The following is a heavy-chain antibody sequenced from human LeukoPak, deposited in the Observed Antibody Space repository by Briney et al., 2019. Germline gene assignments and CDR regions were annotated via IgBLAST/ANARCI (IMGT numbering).Heavy chain of an antibody. CDR2: IYTSGST. V-gene: IGHV4-4*09. D-gene: IGHD2-15*01. CDR3: ARATRAGYYFDY. CDR1: GGSISSYY. J-gene: IGHJ4*02. Sequence: SETLSLTCTVSGGSISSYYWSWIRQPPEKGLEWIGYIYTSGSTNYNPSLKSRVTISVDTSKNQFSLKLSSVTAADTAVYYCARATRAGYYFDYWGQGTLVTVSS.